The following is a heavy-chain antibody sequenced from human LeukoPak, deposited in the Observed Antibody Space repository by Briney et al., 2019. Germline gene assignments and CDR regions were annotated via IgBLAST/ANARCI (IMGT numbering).Heavy chain of an antibody. Sequence: SETLSLTCAVYGGSFSGYYWSWIRQPPGKGLEWIGEINHSGSTNYNPSLKSRVTISVDTSKNQFSLKLSSVTAADTAVYYCARGPLYSYGIDYWGQGTLVTVSS. CDR2: INHSGST. J-gene: IGHJ4*02. CDR3: ARGPLYSYGIDY. V-gene: IGHV4-34*01. D-gene: IGHD5-18*01. CDR1: GGSFSGYY.